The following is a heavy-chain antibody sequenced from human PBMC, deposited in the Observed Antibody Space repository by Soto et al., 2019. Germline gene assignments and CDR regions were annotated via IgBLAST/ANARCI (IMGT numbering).Heavy chain of an antibody. D-gene: IGHD3-22*01. CDR1: GFNFSDYA. J-gene: IGHJ3*01. Sequence: GGSLRLSCAASGFNFSDYAMSWVRQAPGKGLEWVANIKQEGSEKWYVDSVKGRFIISRDNAKKSMFLKMNNLRVEDTAVYYCARGDYHDSSGPFSDAFDVWGQGTMVTVSS. CDR2: IKQEGSEK. V-gene: IGHV3-7*04. CDR3: ARGDYHDSSGPFSDAFDV.